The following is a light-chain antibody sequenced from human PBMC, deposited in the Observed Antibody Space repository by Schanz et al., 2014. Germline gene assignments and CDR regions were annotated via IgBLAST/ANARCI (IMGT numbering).Light chain of an antibody. CDR3: QQYSISPPFT. J-gene: IGKJ2*01. CDR1: QSVSNNY. Sequence: EIVLTQSPGTLSLSPGERAILSCRASQSVSNNYLAWYQQKPGQAPRLLIHGASSRATGIPDRFSGSGSGTEFTLTISRLEPEDFAVYYCQQYSISPPFTFGQGTKLDLK. CDR2: GAS. V-gene: IGKV3-20*01.